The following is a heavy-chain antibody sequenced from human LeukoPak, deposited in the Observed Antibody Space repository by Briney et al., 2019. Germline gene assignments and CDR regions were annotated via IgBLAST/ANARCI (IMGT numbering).Heavy chain of an antibody. J-gene: IGHJ4*02. Sequence: GGSLRLSFAASGFTFSSYWMNWVRQAPGKGLVWVARIKPDGSSISSADSAKGRFTISRDNATNTLYLQMNSLRAEDTAVYYCATLYAGSTDYWGRGTLVTVSS. CDR3: ATLYAGSTDY. CDR1: GFTFSSYW. D-gene: IGHD2-8*01. V-gene: IGHV3-74*01. CDR2: IKPDGSSI.